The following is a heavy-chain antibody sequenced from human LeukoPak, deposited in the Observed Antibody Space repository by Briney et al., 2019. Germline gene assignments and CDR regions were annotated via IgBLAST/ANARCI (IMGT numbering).Heavy chain of an antibody. Sequence: GGSLRLSCAASGFTFSDYYMSWIRQAPWKGLEWVSYIGGRGRTIYYADSVKGRITISRDNAKNSLYLQMNCLRAEDTAVYYCARRRYNWNAIDYWGQGTLVTVSS. CDR1: GFTFSDYY. V-gene: IGHV3-11*01. CDR3: ARRRYNWNAIDY. D-gene: IGHD1-20*01. CDR2: IGGRGRTI. J-gene: IGHJ4*02.